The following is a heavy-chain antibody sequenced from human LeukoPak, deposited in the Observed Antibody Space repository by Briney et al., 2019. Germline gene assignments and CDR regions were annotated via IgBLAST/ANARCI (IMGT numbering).Heavy chain of an antibody. J-gene: IGHJ4*02. CDR1: GGSISSYY. CDR3: AREAIAAAEFDY. V-gene: IGHV4-4*07. Sequence: SETLSLTCTVSGGSISSYYWSWIRQPAGKGLGWIGRIYTSGSTNYNPSLKSRVTMSVDTSKNQFSLKLSSVTAADTAVYYCAREAIAAAEFDYWGQGTLVTVSS. CDR2: IYTSGST. D-gene: IGHD6-13*01.